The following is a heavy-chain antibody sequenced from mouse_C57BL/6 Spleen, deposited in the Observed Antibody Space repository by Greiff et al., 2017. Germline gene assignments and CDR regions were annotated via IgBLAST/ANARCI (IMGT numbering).Heavy chain of an antibody. CDR3: ARGVITTSAMDY. D-gene: IGHD2-4*01. CDR1: GYSITSAY. J-gene: IGHJ4*01. Sequence: DVKLQESGPGLAKPSQTLSLTCSVTGYSITSAYWNWIRKFPGNKLEYMGYISYSGSTYYNPSLKSRISITRDTSKNQYYLQLNSVTTEDTATYYCARGVITTSAMDYWGQGTSVTVSS. CDR2: ISYSGST. V-gene: IGHV3-8*01.